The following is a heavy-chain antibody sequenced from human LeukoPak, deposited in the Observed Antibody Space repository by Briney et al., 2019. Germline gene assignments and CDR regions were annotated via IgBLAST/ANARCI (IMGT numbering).Heavy chain of an antibody. CDR3: ARGPVPLRGYSYGNSQPFDP. J-gene: IGHJ5*02. D-gene: IGHD5-18*01. CDR1: GYTFTSYA. V-gene: IGHV1-2*02. Sequence: ASVKVSCKASGYTFTSYAMHWVRQAPGQRLEWMGWINPNSGGTNYAQKFQGRVTMTRDTSISTAYMELSRLRSDDTAVYYCARGPVPLRGYSYGNSQPFDPWGQGTLVTVSS. CDR2: INPNSGGT.